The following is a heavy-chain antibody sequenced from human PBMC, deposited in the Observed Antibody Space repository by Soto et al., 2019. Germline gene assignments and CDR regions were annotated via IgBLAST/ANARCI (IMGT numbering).Heavy chain of an antibody. J-gene: IGHJ6*02. CDR3: ARGISTTRYDYCYGMDV. V-gene: IGHV1-46*01. CDR2: INPSGGIT. CDR1: GYTLTSYY. D-gene: IGHD2-2*01. Sequence: ASVKVSCKASGYTLTSYYLHWVRQAPGQGPEWMGIINPSGGITNDAQKFQDRVTMTSDTSTSTVYMELSSLRSEDTAVYYCARGISTTRYDYCYGMDVWGQGTTVTVSS.